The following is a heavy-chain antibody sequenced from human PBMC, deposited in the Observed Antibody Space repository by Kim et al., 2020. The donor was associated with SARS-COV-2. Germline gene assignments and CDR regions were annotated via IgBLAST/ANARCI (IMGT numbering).Heavy chain of an antibody. D-gene: IGHD2-15*01. Sequence: GGSLRLSCEGSGFPFNIYAMSWVRQAPGKGLEWVSVISDSGDETFYADSVKGRFTISRDNSKNTLYLQMNSLRAEDTAVYYCAKDAQVVTGGFDNWGQG. CDR2: ISDSGDET. J-gene: IGHJ4*02. CDR1: GFPFNIYA. V-gene: IGHV3-23*01. CDR3: AKDAQVVTGGFDN.